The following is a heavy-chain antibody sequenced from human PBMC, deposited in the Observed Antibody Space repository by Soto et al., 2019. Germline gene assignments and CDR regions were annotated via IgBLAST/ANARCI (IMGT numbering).Heavy chain of an antibody. CDR3: AREVGYDSSGYRKHNFDY. CDR1: GGSISSADYY. CDR2: IYYSGST. V-gene: IGHV4-30-4*01. Sequence: SETQSLTYTVSGGSISSADYYWSWIRQPPANCLEWIGYIYYSGSTYYNPSLKSRVTISVDTSKNQFSLKLSSVTAADTAVYYCAREVGYDSSGYRKHNFDYWGQGTLVTVSS. D-gene: IGHD3-22*01. J-gene: IGHJ4*02.